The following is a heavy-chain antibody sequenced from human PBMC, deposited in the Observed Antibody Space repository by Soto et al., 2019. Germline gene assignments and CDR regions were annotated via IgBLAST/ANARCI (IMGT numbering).Heavy chain of an antibody. CDR1: GFTFSDYY. Sequence: GGSLRLSCAASGFTFSDYYMNWIRQAPGKGLEWVSYISGSGNTIYYADSVKGRFTISRDNAKNSLYLQMNSLRAEDTAVYYCARDHRGGLRGMDVWGQGTTVTVSS. CDR2: ISGSGNTI. J-gene: IGHJ6*02. D-gene: IGHD5-12*01. CDR3: ARDHRGGLRGMDV. V-gene: IGHV3-11*01.